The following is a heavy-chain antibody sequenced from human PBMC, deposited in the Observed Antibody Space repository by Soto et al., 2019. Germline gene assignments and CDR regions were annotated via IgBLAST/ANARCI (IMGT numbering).Heavy chain of an antibody. CDR1: GGSISSSNW. CDR2: IFHNGNT. J-gene: IGHJ6*02. CDR3: ASRTYAMDV. Sequence: QVQLQESGPGLVKPSGTLSLTCAVSGGSISSSNWWSWVRQPPGKGLEWIGEIFHNGNTYSNPSLTGRVTMSVDKSKNQFSRNLNSVTAADTAVYYCASRTYAMDVWGQGTTVTVSS. V-gene: IGHV4-4*02.